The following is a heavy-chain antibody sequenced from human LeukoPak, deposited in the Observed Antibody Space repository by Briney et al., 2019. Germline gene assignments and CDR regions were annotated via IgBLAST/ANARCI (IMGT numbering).Heavy chain of an antibody. D-gene: IGHD3-22*01. CDR3: ASAGDSSGYLMYYFDY. CDR1: GFTFSSYW. Sequence: GGSLRLSCAASGFTFSSYWMSWVRQAPGKGLEWVANIKQDGSEKYYVDSVKGRFTISRDNAKNSLYLQMNSLRAEDTAVYYCASAGDSSGYLMYYFDYWDQGTLVTVSS. V-gene: IGHV3-7*01. J-gene: IGHJ4*02. CDR2: IKQDGSEK.